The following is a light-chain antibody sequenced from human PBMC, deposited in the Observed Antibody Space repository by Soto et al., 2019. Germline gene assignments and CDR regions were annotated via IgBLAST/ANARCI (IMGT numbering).Light chain of an antibody. CDR3: QQYGTSPYT. CDR2: GAS. CDR1: QSVSSSY. J-gene: IGKJ2*01. V-gene: IGKV3-20*01. Sequence: EIVLTQSPGTLSLSPGERATLSCRASQSVSSSYFAWYKQKPGQAPRLLIYGASSRATGIPDRFSGSGSGTDSTLTISRLEPEDFVVYYCQQYGTSPYTFGHVTKLDSK.